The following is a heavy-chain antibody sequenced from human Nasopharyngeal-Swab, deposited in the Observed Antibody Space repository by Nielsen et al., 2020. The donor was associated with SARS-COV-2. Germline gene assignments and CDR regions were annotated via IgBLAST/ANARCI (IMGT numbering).Heavy chain of an antibody. CDR3: TKKIGED. Sequence: GGSLRLSCATSGFTFTTYWMSWVRQAPGKGPEWVANINQDGSTKYYVDSVKGRFTISRDNTKNSVSLQMNSLRAEDTAMYYCTKKIGEDWGQGTLVTVSS. CDR2: INQDGSTK. V-gene: IGHV3-7*05. CDR1: GFTFTTYW. J-gene: IGHJ4*02.